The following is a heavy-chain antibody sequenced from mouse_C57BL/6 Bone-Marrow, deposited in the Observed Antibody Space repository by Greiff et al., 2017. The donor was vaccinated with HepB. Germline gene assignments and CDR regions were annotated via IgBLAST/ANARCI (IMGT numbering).Heavy chain of an antibody. Sequence: VQLQQPGAELVKPGASVKMSCKASGYTFTSYWITWVKQRPGQGLEWIGDIYPGSGSTNYNEKFKSKATLTVDTSSSTAYRQLSSLTSEDSAVYYCAREGITTVVAKFAYWGQGTLVTVSA. D-gene: IGHD1-1*01. V-gene: IGHV1-55*01. J-gene: IGHJ3*01. CDR1: GYTFTSYW. CDR3: AREGITTVVAKFAY. CDR2: IYPGSGST.